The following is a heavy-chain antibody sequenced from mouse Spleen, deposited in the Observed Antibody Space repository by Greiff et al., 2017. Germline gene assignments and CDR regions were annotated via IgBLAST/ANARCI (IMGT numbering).Heavy chain of an antibody. CDR3: ARGPFYYYGSSYQLDY. CDR1: GYTFTNYW. D-gene: IGHD1-1*01. Sequence: QVQLQQSGAELVRPGTSVKISCKASGYTFTNYWLGWVKQRPGHGLEWIGDIYPGGGYTNYNEKFKGKATLTADTSSSTAYMQLSSLTSEDSAVYFCARGPFYYYGSSYQLDYWGQGTTLTVSS. V-gene: IGHV1-63*02. J-gene: IGHJ2*01. CDR2: IYPGGGYT.